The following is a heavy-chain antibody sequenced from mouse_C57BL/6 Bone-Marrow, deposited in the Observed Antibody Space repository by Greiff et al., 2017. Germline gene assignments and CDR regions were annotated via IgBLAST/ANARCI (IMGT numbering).Heavy chain of an antibody. Sequence: VQVVESGAELMKPGASVKLSCKATGYTFTGYWIEWVKQRPGHGLEWIGEILPGSGITNYNEKFKGKATFTADTSSNTAYMQLSSLTTEDSAIYYCARSLIYYYGSSYAWFAYWGQGTLVTVSA. V-gene: IGHV1-9*01. CDR3: ARSLIYYYGSSYAWFAY. CDR2: ILPGSGIT. J-gene: IGHJ3*01. D-gene: IGHD1-1*01. CDR1: GYTFTGYW.